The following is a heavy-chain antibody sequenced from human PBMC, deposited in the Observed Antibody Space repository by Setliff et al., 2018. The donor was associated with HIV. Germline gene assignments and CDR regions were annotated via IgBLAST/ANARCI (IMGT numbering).Heavy chain of an antibody. J-gene: IGHJ6*03. CDR2: ISGSGSST. D-gene: IGHD4-17*01. CDR3: AREGTVRYGYYYYMDV. CDR1: EFTFSVYA. Sequence: PGGSLRLSCAASEFTFSVYAMSWLRQAPGKGLEWVSGISGSGSSTYYVDSVKGRFTISRDNSKNTLFLQMNSLRAEDTAVYYCAREGTVRYGYYYYMDVWGKGTTVTVSS. V-gene: IGHV3-23*01.